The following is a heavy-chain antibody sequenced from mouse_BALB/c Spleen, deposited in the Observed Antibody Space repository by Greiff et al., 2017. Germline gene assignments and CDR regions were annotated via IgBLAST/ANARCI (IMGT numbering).Heavy chain of an antibody. D-gene: IGHD2-14*01. Sequence: QVQLQQSGPGLVQPSQSLSITCTVSGFSLTSYGVHWVRQSPGKGLEWLGVIWSGGSTDYNAAFISRLSISKDNSKSQVFFKMNSLQANDTAIYYCARGSNRSFAYWGQGTLVTVSA. CDR3: ARGSNRSFAY. V-gene: IGHV2-2*02. CDR1: GFSLTSYG. J-gene: IGHJ3*01. CDR2: IWSGGST.